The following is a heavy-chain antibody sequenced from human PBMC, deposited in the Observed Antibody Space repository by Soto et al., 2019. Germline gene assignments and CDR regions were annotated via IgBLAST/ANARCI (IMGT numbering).Heavy chain of an antibody. CDR3: AKCRIAARPNYYYYGMDV. CDR1: GFTFSSYG. J-gene: IGHJ6*01. V-gene: IGHV3-30*18. D-gene: IGHD6-6*01. Sequence: QVQLVESGGGVVQPGRSLRLSCAASGFTFSSYGMHWVRQAPGKGLEWVAVISYDGSNKYYADSVKGRFTISRDNSKNTLYLQMNSLRAEDTAVYYCAKCRIAARPNYYYYGMDVW. CDR2: ISYDGSNK.